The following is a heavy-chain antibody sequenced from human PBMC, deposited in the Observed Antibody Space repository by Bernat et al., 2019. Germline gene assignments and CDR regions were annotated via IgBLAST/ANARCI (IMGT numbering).Heavy chain of an antibody. CDR3: TRLERGGRSDY. CDR1: GFTLSDHY. V-gene: IGHV3-72*01. Sequence: EVQLVESGGGLVQPGGSLRLSCVGSGFTLSDHYMDWVRQTPGKGLEWIGRSKNKANSYTAEYTDSVKGRFTISRDDSKNLLSLQMNSRQTDDTAVYYCTRLERGGRSDYWGQGTLVTVSS. CDR2: SKNKANSYTA. J-gene: IGHJ4*02. D-gene: IGHD1-26*01.